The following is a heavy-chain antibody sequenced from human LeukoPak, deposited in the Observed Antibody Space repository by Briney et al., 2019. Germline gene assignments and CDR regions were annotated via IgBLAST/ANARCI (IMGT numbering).Heavy chain of an antibody. CDR3: ARGWKGKLQRGITIFGVQSGIPDY. Sequence: GGSLRLSCAASGFTFSSYSMNWVRQAPGKGLEWVSSISSSSSYIYYADSVKGRFTISRDNAKNSLYLQMNSLRAEDTAVYYCARGWKGKLQRGITIFGVQSGIPDYWGQGTLVTVSS. D-gene: IGHD3-3*01. CDR2: ISSSSSYI. CDR1: GFTFSSYS. V-gene: IGHV3-21*01. J-gene: IGHJ4*02.